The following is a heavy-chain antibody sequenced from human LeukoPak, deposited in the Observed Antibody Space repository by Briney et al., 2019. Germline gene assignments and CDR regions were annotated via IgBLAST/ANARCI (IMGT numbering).Heavy chain of an antibody. J-gene: IGHJ5*01. Sequence: SVKVSCKASGGTFSSYAISWVRQAPGQGLEWMGGIIPIFGTANYAQKFQGRVTITADESTSTAYMELSSLRSEDTAVYYCSKSPVGNVLDSWGQGTLVTVSS. CDR3: SKSPVGNVLDS. CDR2: IIPIFGTA. D-gene: IGHD2-8*01. CDR1: GGTFSSYA. V-gene: IGHV1-69*13.